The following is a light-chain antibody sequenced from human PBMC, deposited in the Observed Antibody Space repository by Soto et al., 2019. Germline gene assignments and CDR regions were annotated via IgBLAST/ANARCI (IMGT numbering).Light chain of an antibody. CDR1: RSDVRRNTY. CDR3: SSFVGSNIFV. J-gene: IGLJ1*01. V-gene: IGLV2-8*01. Sequence: QSAMTQPPSAYGSPGQSVTISCTGTRSDVRRNTYVSWYQLHPSKVTKPLLHEVTKTPSGIPPRFSGSKSGNTASLTVSGLQAEDEADYYCSSFVGSNIFVFGSGTKVTVL. CDR2: EVT.